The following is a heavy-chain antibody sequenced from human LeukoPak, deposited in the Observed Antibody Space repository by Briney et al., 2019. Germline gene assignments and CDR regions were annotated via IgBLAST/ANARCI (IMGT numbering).Heavy chain of an antibody. Sequence: ASVKVSCKASGGTFSSYAISWVRQAPGQGLEWMGGIIPIFGTANYAQKFQGRVTITTDESTSTAYMELSSLRSEDTAVYYCARERGSTDIVVVPAAIPSNDAFDIWGQGTMVAVSS. D-gene: IGHD2-2*02. V-gene: IGHV1-69*05. CDR1: GGTFSSYA. J-gene: IGHJ3*02. CDR2: IIPIFGTA. CDR3: ARERGSTDIVVVPAAIPSNDAFDI.